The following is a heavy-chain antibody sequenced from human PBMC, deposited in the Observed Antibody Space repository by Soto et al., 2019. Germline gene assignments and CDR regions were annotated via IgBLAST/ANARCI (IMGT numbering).Heavy chain of an antibody. J-gene: IGHJ4*02. CDR2: ISGSGGST. D-gene: IGHD6-13*01. CDR3: AKNGVVVAAAAGFDY. CDR1: GFTFSSYA. V-gene: IGHV3-23*01. Sequence: EVQLLESGGGLVQPGGSLRLSCAASGFTFSSYAMSWVRQAPGKGLEWVSAISGSGGSTYYADSVKGRLPISRDNSKNTLYLQMNSLRAEDTAVYYCAKNGVVVAAAAGFDYWGQGTLVTVSS.